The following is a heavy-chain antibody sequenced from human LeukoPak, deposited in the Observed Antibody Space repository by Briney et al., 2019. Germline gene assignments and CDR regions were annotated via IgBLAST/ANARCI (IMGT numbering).Heavy chain of an antibody. V-gene: IGHV4-30-2*01. CDR3: ARGRNCSGGSCYLSFWFDP. J-gene: IGHJ5*02. CDR2: IYHSGST. D-gene: IGHD2-15*01. Sequence: SETLSLTCAVSGGSISSGGYSWSWIRQPPGKGLEWIGYIYHSGSTYYNPSLKSRVTISVDRSKNQFSLKLSSVTAADTAVYYCARGRNCSGGSCYLSFWFDPWGQGTLVTVSS. CDR1: GGSISSGGYS.